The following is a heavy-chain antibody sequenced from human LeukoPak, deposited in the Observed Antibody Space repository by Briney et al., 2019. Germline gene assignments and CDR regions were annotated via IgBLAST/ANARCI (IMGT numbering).Heavy chain of an antibody. CDR2: ISHDGSQR. CDR1: GLTFSRFG. V-gene: IGHV3-30*18. D-gene: IGHD2-8*01. J-gene: IGHJ1*01. Sequence: PGGSLRLSCAASGLTFSRFGMHWVRQAPGKGLDWVALISHDGSQRYYTDSVRGRFTISRDNSKNTLYLQMDSLRAEDTAVYYCAKDPPNPGTSRHFQHWGQGTLVTVSS. CDR3: AKDPPNPGTSRHFQH.